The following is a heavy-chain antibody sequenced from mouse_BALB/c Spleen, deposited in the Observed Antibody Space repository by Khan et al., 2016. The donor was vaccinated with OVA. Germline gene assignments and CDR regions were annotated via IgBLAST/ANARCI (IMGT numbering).Heavy chain of an antibody. V-gene: IGHV1-22*01. D-gene: IGHD1-2*01. CDR3: ARRDYYGYYWFFDV. CDR1: GYTFTEYT. J-gene: IGHJ1*01. CDR2: INTNNGGT. Sequence: EVQLQQSGPELVKPGASVKISCKPSGYTFTEYTMHWVKQSHGKSLEWIGRINTNNGGTSYNQKFKGKATLTVDKSSSTAYMELSSLTSEDSAVDDGARRDYYGYYWFFDVWGAGTTVTVSA.